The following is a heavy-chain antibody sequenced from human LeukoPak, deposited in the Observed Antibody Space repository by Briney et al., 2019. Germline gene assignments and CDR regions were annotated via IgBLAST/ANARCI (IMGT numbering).Heavy chain of an antibody. CDR1: GGSIRTSSYY. J-gene: IGHJ4*02. V-gene: IGHV4-39*01. D-gene: IGHD3-22*01. CDR3: ARGLNYYDSSGLGY. CDR2: MYYSGSI. Sequence: SETLSLTCVVSGGSIRTSSYYWAWIRQPPGQGLEWIVSMYYSGSIYYNSSLKSRITVSADTSKNQLSLKLSSVTAADTAVYYCARGLNYYDSSGLGYWGQGTLVTVSS.